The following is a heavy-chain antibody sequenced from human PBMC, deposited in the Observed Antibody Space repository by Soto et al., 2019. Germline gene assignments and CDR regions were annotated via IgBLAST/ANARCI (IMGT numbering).Heavy chain of an antibody. J-gene: IGHJ5*02. D-gene: IGHD3-9*01. CDR3: ASMKYYDILTGFPTANWFDP. CDR1: DGSVSSGSYY. Sequence: PSQALSRTCTVSDGSVSSGSYYWSWIRQPPGKGLEWIGYIYYSVSTNYNPSLKSRVTISVDTSKNQFSLKLSSVTAADTAVYYCASMKYYDILTGFPTANWFDPWGQGTLV. V-gene: IGHV4-61*01. CDR2: IYYSVST.